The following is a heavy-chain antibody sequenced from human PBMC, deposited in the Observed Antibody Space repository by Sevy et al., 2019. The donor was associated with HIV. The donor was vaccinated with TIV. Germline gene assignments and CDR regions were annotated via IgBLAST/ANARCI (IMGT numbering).Heavy chain of an antibody. J-gene: IGHJ4*02. CDR2: ISYEGSNI. Sequence: GGSLRLSCAASALTFTRYAFHWVRQAPGKGPEWLGVISYEGSNIYYGPSVKGRFTISRDNSRNTLYLQMNGMRTEDKAVYYYAKDLHPPGPVRGTNFDYWGRGTLVTVSS. CDR3: AKDLHPPGPVRGTNFDY. D-gene: IGHD1-1*01. CDR1: ALTFTRYA. V-gene: IGHV3-30*18.